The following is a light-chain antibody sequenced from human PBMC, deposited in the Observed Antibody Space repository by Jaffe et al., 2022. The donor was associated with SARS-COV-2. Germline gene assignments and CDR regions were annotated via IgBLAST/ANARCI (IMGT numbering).Light chain of an antibody. J-gene: IGKJ3*01. CDR3: QQYYDTPFA. CDR2: WAS. V-gene: IGKV4-1*01. CDR1: QSVLYSSNNKNY. Sequence: DIVMTQSPDSLAVSLGERATVNCKSSQSVLYSSNNKNYLAWYQQKPGQPPKLLIYWASTRKSGVPDRFSGSGSETDFTLTISSLQAEDVAVYYCQQYYDTPFAFGPGTKVDIK.